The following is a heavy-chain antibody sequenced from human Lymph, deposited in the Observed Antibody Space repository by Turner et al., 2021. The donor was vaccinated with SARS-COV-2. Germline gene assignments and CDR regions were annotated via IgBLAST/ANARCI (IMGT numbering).Heavy chain of an antibody. V-gene: IGHV3-30*04. CDR1: GFTFSTYA. J-gene: IGHJ3*02. CDR3: ARGSGSYLSAFDI. CDR2: RSYDGFNK. D-gene: IGHD1-26*01. Sequence: QVQLVESGGGVVQPGRSLRLSCAASGFTFSTYAIHWVRQAPGKGLEWVAVRSYDGFNKYYSDSVKGQFTISRDNSKNTLYLQMSSLRAEDTAVYYCARGSGSYLSAFDIWGQGTMVTVSS.